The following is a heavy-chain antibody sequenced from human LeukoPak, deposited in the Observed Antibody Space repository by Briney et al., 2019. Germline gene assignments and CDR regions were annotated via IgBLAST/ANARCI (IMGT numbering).Heavy chain of an antibody. D-gene: IGHD6-19*01. V-gene: IGHV3-33*01. J-gene: IGHJ2*01. CDR2: IWYDGRNK. Sequence: GRSLRLSCAASGSTFSSYGMHWVRQAPGKGLEWVAVIWYDGRNKYYADSVKGRFTISRDNSKNTLFLQMNILRAEDTAVYYCARDMEQWLVQDWYFDLWGRGTLVTVSS. CDR3: ARDMEQWLVQDWYFDL. CDR1: GSTFSSYG.